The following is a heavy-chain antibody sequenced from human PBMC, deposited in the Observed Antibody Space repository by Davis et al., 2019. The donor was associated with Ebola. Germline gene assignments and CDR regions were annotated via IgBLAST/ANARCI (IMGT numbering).Heavy chain of an antibody. CDR2: IYYSGST. CDR1: GYSISSGYY. D-gene: IGHD2-15*01. CDR3: ARLVYCSGGSCYFLDY. V-gene: IGHV4-59*08. J-gene: IGHJ4*02. Sequence: SETLSLTCTVSGYSISSGYYWSWIRQPPGKGLEWIGYIYYSGSTNYNPSLKSRVTISVDTSKNQFSLKLSSVTAADTAVYYCARLVYCSGGSCYFLDYWGQGTLVTVSS.